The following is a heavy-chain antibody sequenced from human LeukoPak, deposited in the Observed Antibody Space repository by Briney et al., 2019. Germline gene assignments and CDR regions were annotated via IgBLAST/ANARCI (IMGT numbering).Heavy chain of an antibody. CDR3: ARNFSYYVL. CDR2: ISTTGNTI. CDR1: GFTFSSYE. J-gene: IGHJ4*02. V-gene: IGHV3-48*03. Sequence: PGGSLRLSCAASGFTFSSYEMNWVRQAPGKGLEWISYISTTGNTIYNTDIVQGRFTISRDNARNSLYLQMNSLRAEDTAVYYCARNFSYYVLWGQGTLVTVSS. D-gene: IGHD3-10*02.